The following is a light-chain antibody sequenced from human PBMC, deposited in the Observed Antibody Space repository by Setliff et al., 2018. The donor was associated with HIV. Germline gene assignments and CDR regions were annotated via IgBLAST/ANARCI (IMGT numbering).Light chain of an antibody. J-gene: IGLJ2*01. V-gene: IGLV2-11*01. Sequence: QSALAQPRSVSGSRGQSVTISCTGTSSDVGDYDYVSWYQQHPGKAPKLIIYDVTKRPSGVPDRFSGSKSGNTASLTISGLQAEDEADYYCCSYAGNYILVFGGGT. CDR1: SSDVGDYDY. CDR3: CSYAGNYILV. CDR2: DVT.